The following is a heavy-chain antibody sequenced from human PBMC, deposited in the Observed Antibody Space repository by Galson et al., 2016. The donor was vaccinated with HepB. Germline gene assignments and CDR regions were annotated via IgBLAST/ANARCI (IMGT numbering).Heavy chain of an antibody. D-gene: IGHD6-19*01. CDR1: GVSIRRSNW. J-gene: IGHJ4*02. CDR3: ARDLGVAGSFDF. CDR2: VYHSGNT. Sequence: EPLSLTCAVSGVSIRRSNWWSWVRQPPGKGLEWIGEVYHSGNTNYNPSLKSRAIISIDMSKNHFSLNLSSVTAEDTAGYYCARDLGVAGSFDFWGQGILVTVSS. V-gene: IGHV4-4*02.